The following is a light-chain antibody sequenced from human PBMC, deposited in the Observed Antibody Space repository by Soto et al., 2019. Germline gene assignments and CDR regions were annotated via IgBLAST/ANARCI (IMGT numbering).Light chain of an antibody. V-gene: IGLV2-11*01. Sequence: QSALTQPRSVSGSPGQSVTISCTGTSSDVGAYNYVSWFQQHPGKAPKLMMSDVSKRPSGVPDRFSGSKSGTTASLTISGLQAEDGADYYCCSYAGSYTLLFGGGTQLTVL. CDR2: DVS. J-gene: IGLJ2*01. CDR1: SSDVGAYNY. CDR3: CSYAGSYTLL.